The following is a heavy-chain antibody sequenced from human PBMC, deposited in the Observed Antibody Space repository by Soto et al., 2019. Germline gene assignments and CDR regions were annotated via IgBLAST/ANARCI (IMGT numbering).Heavy chain of an antibody. CDR1: GDSFISADFY. CDR3: ARLLMSYYRFDS. Sequence: QVQLQESGPGLVKPSETLSLTCSVSGDSFISADFYWSWIRQPPGKGLEWMGNIYYSGSTDYNPSLKSLLSRSLDSSKSQFSLRLRSVTAADTAVYYCARLLMSYYRFDSWGQGTLVAVSS. J-gene: IGHJ4*02. CDR2: IYYSGST. V-gene: IGHV4-30-4*01. D-gene: IGHD3-10*01.